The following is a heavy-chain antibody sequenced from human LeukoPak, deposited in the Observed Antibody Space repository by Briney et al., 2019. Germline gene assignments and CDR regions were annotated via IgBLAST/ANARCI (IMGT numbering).Heavy chain of an antibody. J-gene: IGHJ3*02. V-gene: IGHV3-48*03. CDR2: ISSSGSTI. CDR3: ASSTYSGSHWDAFDI. Sequence: HPGGSLRLSCAASGFTFSSYEMNWVRQAPGKGLEWVSYISSSGSTIYYADSVKGRFTISRDNAKNTLFLQMNSLRAEDTAIYYCASSTYSGSHWDAFDIWGQGTMVTVSS. CDR1: GFTFSSYE. D-gene: IGHD1-26*01.